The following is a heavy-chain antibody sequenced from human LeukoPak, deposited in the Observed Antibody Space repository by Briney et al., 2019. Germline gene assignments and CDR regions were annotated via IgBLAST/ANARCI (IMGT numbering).Heavy chain of an antibody. CDR3: AKDDKISSSYSYYYMDV. J-gene: IGHJ6*03. V-gene: IGHV3-74*01. Sequence: GGSLRLSCAASGFTFDGYWMHWVRQAPGKGLVWVSRINSDGSTTNYADSVMGRFTISRDNAKNTLYLQMDSMTAEDTAVYYCAKDDKISSSYSYYYMDVWGQGTTVTISS. D-gene: IGHD6-13*01. CDR1: GFTFDGYW. CDR2: INSDGSTT.